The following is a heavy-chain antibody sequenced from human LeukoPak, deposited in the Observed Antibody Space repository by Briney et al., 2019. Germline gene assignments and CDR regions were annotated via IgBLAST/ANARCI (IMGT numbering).Heavy chain of an antibody. CDR2: INPNSGGT. J-gene: IGHJ5*02. CDR3: ARDNCSSTSCYSDGWFDP. CDR1: GYTFTSYD. D-gene: IGHD2-2*01. Sequence: ASVKVSCKASGYTFTSYDINWVRQATGQGLEWMGWINPNSGGTNYAQKFQGRVTMTRDTSISTAYMELSRLRSDDTAVYYCARDNCSSTSCYSDGWFDPWGQGTLVTVSS. V-gene: IGHV1-2*02.